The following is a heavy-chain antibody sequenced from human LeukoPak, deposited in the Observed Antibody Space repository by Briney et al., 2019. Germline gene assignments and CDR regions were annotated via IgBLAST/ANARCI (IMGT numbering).Heavy chain of an antibody. D-gene: IGHD3-3*01. V-gene: IGHV1-8*02. CDR3: ARGAGRRTSIFGEGVTYLDP. CDR2: MDPQSGKT. CDR1: GYTFSTFD. Sequence: ASVKVSCKASGYTFSTFDINWVRQASGHGLEWMGWMDPQSGKTRFAQRFQGRVLMTSDTSISTAYMELSSLRSEDTAVYYCARGAGRRTSIFGEGVTYLDPWGQGTLVIVSS. J-gene: IGHJ5*02.